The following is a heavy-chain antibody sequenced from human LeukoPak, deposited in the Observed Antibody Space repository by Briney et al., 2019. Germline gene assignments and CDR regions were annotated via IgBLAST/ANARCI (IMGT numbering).Heavy chain of an antibody. V-gene: IGHV4-34*01. CDR1: GGSFTTYY. J-gene: IGHJ4*02. CDR2: INHNEFT. D-gene: IGHD6-19*01. CDR3: AGSRIAVAGSQSFDY. Sequence: KSSETLSLTCAVYGGSFTTYYWSWIRQPPGKGLEWIGEINHNEFTNYNPSLKNRVTITIDTSKKQFSLRLTSVTVADSAVYYCAGSRIAVAGSQSFDYWGQGTLVTVSS.